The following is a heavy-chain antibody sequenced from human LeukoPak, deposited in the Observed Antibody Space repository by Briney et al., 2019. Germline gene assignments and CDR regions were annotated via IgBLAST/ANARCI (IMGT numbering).Heavy chain of an antibody. Sequence: GGSLRLSCAASRFTFSTYAMRWVRQAPGKGLEWVSAISGSGGSTYYADSVKGRFTISRDNSKNTLYLQMNSLRAEDTAVYYCAKIETATGSVGWGQGTLVTVSS. J-gene: IGHJ4*02. CDR1: RFTFSTYA. V-gene: IGHV3-23*01. CDR3: AKIETATGSVG. CDR2: ISGSGGST. D-gene: IGHD6-13*01.